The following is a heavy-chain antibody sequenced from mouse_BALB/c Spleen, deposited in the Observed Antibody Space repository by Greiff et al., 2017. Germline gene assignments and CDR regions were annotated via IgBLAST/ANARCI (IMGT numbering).Heavy chain of an antibody. CDR2: IYPGNSDT. V-gene: IGHV1-5*01. D-gene: IGHD2-1*01. Sequence: VQLQQSGTVLARPGASVKMSCKASGYSFTSYWMHWVKQRPGQGLEWIGAIYPGNSDTSYSQKFKGKAKLTAVTSASTAYMELSSLTNEDSAVFYWLYYGNYVWYFDVWGAGTTVTVSS. J-gene: IGHJ1*01. CDR1: GYSFTSYW. CDR3: LYYGNYVWYFDV.